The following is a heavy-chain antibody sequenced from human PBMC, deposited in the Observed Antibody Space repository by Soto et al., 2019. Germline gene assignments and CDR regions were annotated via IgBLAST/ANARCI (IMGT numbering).Heavy chain of an antibody. CDR3: ARVKVVYYYFWSGAANSFYY. D-gene: IGHD3-3*01. CDR2: ISAYNGNT. CDR1: GYTFTSYG. J-gene: IGHJ4*02. Sequence: ASVKVSCKASGYTFTSYGISWVRQAPGQGLEWMGWISAYNGNTNYAQKLQGRVTMTTDTSTSTAYMELRSLRSDDTAVYYCARVKVVYYYFWSGAANSFYYWGQGTLVTVSS. V-gene: IGHV1-18*01.